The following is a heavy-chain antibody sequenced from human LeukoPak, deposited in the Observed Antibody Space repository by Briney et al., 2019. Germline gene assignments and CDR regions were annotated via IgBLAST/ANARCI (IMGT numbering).Heavy chain of an antibody. J-gene: IGHJ4*02. CDR2: IYYGGNT. D-gene: IGHD1-26*01. Sequence: GGSLRLSCAASGFTVSSNHMNWVRQAPAKGLEWVSIIYYGGNTFYADSVKGRFAISRDNSKNTLYLQINSLRAEDTAVYYCAALSGVGVKIGFDHWGQGALVVVSS. CDR3: AALSGVGVKIGFDH. V-gene: IGHV3-66*01. CDR1: GFTVSSNH.